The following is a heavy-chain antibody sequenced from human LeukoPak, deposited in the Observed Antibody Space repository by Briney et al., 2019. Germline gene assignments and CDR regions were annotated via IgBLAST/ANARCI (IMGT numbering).Heavy chain of an antibody. J-gene: IGHJ4*02. CDR3: ARNVQGLTVTPDH. CDR2: IYYSGST. V-gene: IGHV4-39*01. Sequence: PSETLPLTCTVSGDSISSSSYYWGWIRQPPGKGLEWIGTIYYSGSTYYNPSLKSRVTISVDTSKNQFSLKLSSVTAADTAVYYCARNVQGLTVTPDHWGQGTLVTVSS. CDR1: GDSISSSSYY. D-gene: IGHD4-17*01.